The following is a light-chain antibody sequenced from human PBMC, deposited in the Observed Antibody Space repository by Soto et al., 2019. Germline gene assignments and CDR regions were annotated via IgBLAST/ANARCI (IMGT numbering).Light chain of an antibody. Sequence: EIVLTQSPGTLSLSPGERATLSCRASQSVSSSYLAWYQQKPGQAPRLLIYGASSRATGIPDRFSGSGSGKDFTLTISRLEPADFAVYYCQQYGSSPYTFGQGTKLEIK. CDR2: GAS. J-gene: IGKJ2*01. CDR3: QQYGSSPYT. CDR1: QSVSSSY. V-gene: IGKV3-20*01.